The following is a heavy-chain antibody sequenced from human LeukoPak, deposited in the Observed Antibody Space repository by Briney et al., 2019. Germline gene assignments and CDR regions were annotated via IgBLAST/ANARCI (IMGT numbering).Heavy chain of an antibody. CDR3: ARARYVNSFYAFDI. Sequence: PSETLSLTCTVSGGSFSSYYWSWIRLPPGKGLEWIGYLCKSGSTNYSPSLKSRVTIFADTSKNQFFLNLSSVTAADTAMYYCARARYVNSFYAFDIWGQGTLVTVSS. CDR1: GGSFSSYY. D-gene: IGHD3-9*01. V-gene: IGHV4-59*01. CDR2: LCKSGST. J-gene: IGHJ3*02.